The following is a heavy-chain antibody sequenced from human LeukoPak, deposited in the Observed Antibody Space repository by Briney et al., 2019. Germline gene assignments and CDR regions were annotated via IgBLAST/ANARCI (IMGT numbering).Heavy chain of an antibody. J-gene: IGHJ5*02. CDR2: ISAYNGNT. CDR1: GYTFTSYG. V-gene: IGHV1-18*01. D-gene: IGHD4-17*01. CDR3: AREVADYGDYGWFDP. Sequence: GASVKVSCKASGYTFTSYGISWVRQAPGQGLEWMGCISAYNGNTNYAQQLQGRVTMTTDTSTSTAYMELRSLRSDDTAVYYCAREVADYGDYGWFDPWGQGTLVTVSS.